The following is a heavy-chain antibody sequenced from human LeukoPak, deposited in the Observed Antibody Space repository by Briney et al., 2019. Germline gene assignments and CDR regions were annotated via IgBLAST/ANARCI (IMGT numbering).Heavy chain of an antibody. CDR1: GASTSSYF. Sequence: SETLSLTCTVSGASTSSYFWSWLRQTPGKEPEWIGYIYNSGSTKYNPSLKSRPTISVDTSKNQFSLKLTSVTAADTAVYYCAKTPNRGGFDYWGQGILVTVST. CDR3: AKTPNRGGFDY. D-gene: IGHD2-8*01. CDR2: IYNSGST. J-gene: IGHJ4*02. V-gene: IGHV4-59*01.